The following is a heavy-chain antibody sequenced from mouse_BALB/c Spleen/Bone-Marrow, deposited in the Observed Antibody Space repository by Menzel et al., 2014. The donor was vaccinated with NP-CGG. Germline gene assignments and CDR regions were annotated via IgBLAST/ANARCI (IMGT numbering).Heavy chain of an antibody. V-gene: IGHV1-67*01. D-gene: IGHD2-1*01. CDR2: ISTYSGNT. J-gene: IGHJ3*01. CDR1: GYTFTDYA. CDR3: ASPIYYGNYEGFAY. Sequence: VKVVESGPELVRPGVSVKISCKGSGYTFTDYAMHWVKQSHAKSLEWIGVISTYSGNTNYNRKFKGKATMTVDKSSSTAYMELARLTSEDSAIYYCASPIYYGNYEGFAYWGQGTLVTVSA.